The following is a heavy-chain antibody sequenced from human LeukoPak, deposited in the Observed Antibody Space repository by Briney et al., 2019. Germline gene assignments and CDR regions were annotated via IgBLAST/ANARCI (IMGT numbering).Heavy chain of an antibody. CDR1: GGSFSGYY. CDR2: INHSGST. Sequence: SETLSLTCAVYGGSFSGYYWSWIRQPPGKGLEWIGEINHSGSTNYNPSLKSRVTISVDTSKNQFSLKLSSVTAADTAVYYCARDSHYYGSGSYYNAPTFDYWGQGTLVTVSS. V-gene: IGHV4-34*01. CDR3: ARDSHYYGSGSYYNAPTFDY. D-gene: IGHD3-10*01. J-gene: IGHJ4*02.